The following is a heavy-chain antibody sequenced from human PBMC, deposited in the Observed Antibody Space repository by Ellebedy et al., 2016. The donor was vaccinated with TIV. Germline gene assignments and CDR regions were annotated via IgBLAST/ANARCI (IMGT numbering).Heavy chain of an antibody. CDR3: EKGKGGGSESSRPRYYFDY. CDR2: ISYDGSNK. D-gene: IGHD2-2*01. J-gene: IGHJ4*02. Sequence: GESLKISCAASGFTFSAYGMHWVRQAPGKGLEWVAVISYDGSNKYYADSVKGRFTTSRDNSKKTLSLQMNSLSADDTAVNYGEKGKGGGSESSRPRYYFDYWGQGTLVTVSS. V-gene: IGHV3-30*18. CDR1: GFTFSAYG.